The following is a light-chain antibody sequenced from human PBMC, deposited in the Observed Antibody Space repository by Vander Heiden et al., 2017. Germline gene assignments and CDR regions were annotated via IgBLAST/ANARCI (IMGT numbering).Light chain of an antibody. Sequence: ASQSVNSNLNWYQQKPGKAPNLLIYAASFLQSGVASRFSGRVSGTDFALTISNLQPEDFATYFCQQSYSTPFTFGQGTRLEFK. CDR2: AAS. CDR1: QSVNSN. J-gene: IGKJ2*01. V-gene: IGKV1-39*01. CDR3: QQSYSTPFT.